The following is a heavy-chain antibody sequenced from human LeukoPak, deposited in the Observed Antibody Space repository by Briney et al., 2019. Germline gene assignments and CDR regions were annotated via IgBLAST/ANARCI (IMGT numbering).Heavy chain of an antibody. CDR2: IRYDGTSK. CDR3: AKETRGSYSDY. Sequence: QPGGSLRLSCAASGFPFSSSGMHWVRQAPGKGRGWVAFIRYDGTSKYYADSVKGRFTISRDNSKNTVYLQMNSLRAEDTAVYYCAKETRGSYSDYWGQGTLVTVSS. CDR1: GFPFSSSG. D-gene: IGHD1-26*01. J-gene: IGHJ4*02. V-gene: IGHV3-30*02.